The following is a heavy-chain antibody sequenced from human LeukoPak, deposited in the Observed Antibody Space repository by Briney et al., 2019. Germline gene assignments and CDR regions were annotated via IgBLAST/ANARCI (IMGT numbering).Heavy chain of an antibody. CDR2: TYCRSKWYN. V-gene: IGHV6-1*01. Sequence: SQTLSLTCAISGDSVSSNAWNWIRQSPSRGLEWLGKTYCRSKWYNDSAVSVKSRITINPDTSKNHLSLQLESVTPEDTAVYYCARSVNGGCFDYWGQGVLVTVSS. D-gene: IGHD3-16*01. CDR3: ARSVNGGCFDY. J-gene: IGHJ4*02. CDR1: GDSVSSNA.